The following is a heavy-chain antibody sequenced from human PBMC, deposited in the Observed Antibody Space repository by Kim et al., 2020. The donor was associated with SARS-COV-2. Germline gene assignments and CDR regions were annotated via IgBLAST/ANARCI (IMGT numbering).Heavy chain of an antibody. CDR1: GYTFTSYG. V-gene: IGHV1-18*01. Sequence: ASVKVSCKASGYTFTSYGISWVRQAPGQGLEWMGWISAYNGNTNYAQKLQGRVTMTTDTSTSTAYMELRSLRSDDTAVYYCASPLYGSGSYYPRSYYYYGMDVWGQGTTVTVSS. CDR3: ASPLYGSGSYYPRSYYYYGMDV. J-gene: IGHJ6*02. CDR2: ISAYNGNT. D-gene: IGHD3-10*01.